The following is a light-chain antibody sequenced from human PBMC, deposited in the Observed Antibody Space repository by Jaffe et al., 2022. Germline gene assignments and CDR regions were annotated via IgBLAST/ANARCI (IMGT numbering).Light chain of an antibody. CDR1: KLGDKY. CDR2: QDS. CDR3: QAWDSSTAARV. J-gene: IGLJ2*01. Sequence: SYELTQPPSVSVSPGQTASITCSGDKLGDKYACWYQQKPGQSPVLVIYQDSKRPSGIPERFSGSNSGNTATLTISGTQAMDEADYYCQAWDSSTAARVFGGGTKLTVL. V-gene: IGLV3-1*01.